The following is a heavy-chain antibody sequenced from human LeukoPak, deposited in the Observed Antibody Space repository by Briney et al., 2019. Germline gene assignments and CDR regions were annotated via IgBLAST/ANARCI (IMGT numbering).Heavy chain of an antibody. CDR1: GYSFTSYW. D-gene: IGHD3-10*01. Sequence: GESLKISCKGSGYSFTSYWIGWVRQTPGKGLEWMGIIYPGDSDTRYSPSFQGQVTISADKSISTAYLQWSSLKASDTAMYYCARQERIITMVRGVIDYYYYGMDVWGQGTTVTVSS. J-gene: IGHJ6*02. CDR3: ARQERIITMVRGVIDYYYYGMDV. V-gene: IGHV5-51*01. CDR2: IYPGDSDT.